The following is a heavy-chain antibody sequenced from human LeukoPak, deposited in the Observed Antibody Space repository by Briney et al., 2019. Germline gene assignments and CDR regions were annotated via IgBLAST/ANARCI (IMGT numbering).Heavy chain of an antibody. J-gene: IGHJ4*02. CDR1: GFTFSSYA. CDR3: AKDLDCSSTSCYSGGYCGGDCLDY. V-gene: IGHV3-23*01. CDR2: ISGSGGST. D-gene: IGHD2-2*01. Sequence: PGGSLRLSCAASGFTFSSYAMSWVRQAPGKGLEWVSAISGSGGSTYYADSVKGRFTISRDNSKNTLYLQMNSLRAEDTAVYYCAKDLDCSSTSCYSGGYCGGDCLDYWGQGTLVTVSS.